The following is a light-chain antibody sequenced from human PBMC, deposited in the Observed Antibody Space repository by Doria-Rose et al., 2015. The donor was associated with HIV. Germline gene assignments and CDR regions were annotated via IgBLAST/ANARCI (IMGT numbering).Light chain of an antibody. Sequence: EILLPNSPAPLPVSPGKRGTLSCRASHHICSNLPWSPQKPGQAPRLLIYGVSTRAPGVPARFSGSGSVTEFTLTISGLQSEDSALYYCHQYNDWPPALTFGGGTKVEIK. J-gene: IGKJ4*01. CDR1: HHICSN. CDR3: HQYNDWPPALT. V-gene: IGKV3-15*01. CDR2: GVS.